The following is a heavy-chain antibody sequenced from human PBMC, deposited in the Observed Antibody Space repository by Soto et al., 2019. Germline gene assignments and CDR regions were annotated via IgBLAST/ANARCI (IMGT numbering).Heavy chain of an antibody. V-gene: IGHV3-21*04. CDR1: GFTFSSYS. Sequence: GGSLRLSCAASGFTFSSYSMNWVRQAPGKGLEWVSSISSSSSYIYYADSVKGRFTISRDNAKNSLYLQMNSLGAEDTAVYYCAREGSMIVVVIDYYYYGMDVWGQGTTVTVSS. CDR3: AREGSMIVVVIDYYYYGMDV. CDR2: ISSSSSYI. D-gene: IGHD3-22*01. J-gene: IGHJ6*02.